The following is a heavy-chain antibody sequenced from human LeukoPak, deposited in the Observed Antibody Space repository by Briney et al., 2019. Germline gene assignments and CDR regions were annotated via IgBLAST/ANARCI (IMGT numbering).Heavy chain of an antibody. V-gene: IGHV3-23*01. CDR2: ISGSGGST. CDR1: VFTFSSYS. D-gene: IGHD3-3*01. Sequence: GGSLSLSCAASVFTFSSYSMNWVRQAPGKGLEWVSAISGSGGSTYYADSVKGRFTISRDNSKNTLYLQMNSLRAEDTAVYYCAKDILRFLEWLPAERGFDYWGQGTLVTVSS. CDR3: AKDILRFLEWLPAERGFDY. J-gene: IGHJ4*02.